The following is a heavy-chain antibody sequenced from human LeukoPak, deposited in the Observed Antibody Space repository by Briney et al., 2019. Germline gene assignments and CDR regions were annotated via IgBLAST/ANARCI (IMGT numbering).Heavy chain of an antibody. D-gene: IGHD6-19*01. CDR2: ISGSGGST. CDR1: GFTVSSNY. V-gene: IGHV3-23*01. CDR3: AKLPLPGIAVAGTDY. J-gene: IGHJ4*02. Sequence: GGSLRLSCAASGFTVSSNYMSWVRQAPGKGLEWVSAISGSGGSTYYADSVKGRFTISRDNSKNTLYLQMNSLRAEDTAVYYCAKLPLPGIAVAGTDYWGQGTLVTVSS.